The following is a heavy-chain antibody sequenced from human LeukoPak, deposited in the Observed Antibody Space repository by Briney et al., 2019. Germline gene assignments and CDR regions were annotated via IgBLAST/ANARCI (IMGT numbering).Heavy chain of an antibody. CDR2: INTDGSSA. Sequence: PGGSLRLSCAVARFSSSTDWTEWVRQAPGKGLVWVSRINTDGSSAKYASSVNGRFTISRDNAKNTLYLQMNSLRAEDTAVYYCARGDSYGSGSYLFDYWGQGTLVTVSS. CDR3: ARGDSYGSGSYLFDY. V-gene: IGHV3-74*03. D-gene: IGHD3-10*01. J-gene: IGHJ4*02. CDR1: RFSSSTDW.